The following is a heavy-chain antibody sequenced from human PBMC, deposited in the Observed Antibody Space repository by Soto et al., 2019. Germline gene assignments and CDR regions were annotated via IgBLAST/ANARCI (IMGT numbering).Heavy chain of an antibody. CDR1: GGSISSYY. D-gene: IGHD1-26*01. V-gene: IGHV4-59*01. CDR2: IYYSGST. J-gene: IGHJ3*02. Sequence: QVQLQESGPGLVKPSETLSLTCTVSGGSISSYYWSWIRQPPGKGLEWIGYIYYSGSTNYNPSLKSRVTISVDTSKNQFSLKLSSVTAADTAVYYCARDFSSGGSYYPPAFDIWGQGTMVTVSS. CDR3: ARDFSSGGSYYPPAFDI.